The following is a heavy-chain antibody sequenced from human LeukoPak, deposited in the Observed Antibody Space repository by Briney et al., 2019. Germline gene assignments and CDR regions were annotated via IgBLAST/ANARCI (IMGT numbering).Heavy chain of an antibody. J-gene: IGHJ4*02. V-gene: IGHV4-34*01. Sequence: PSETLSLTCAVYGRSFSGYYWSWIRQPPGKGLEWIGEINHSGSTNYNPSLKSRVTISVDTSKNQFSLKLSSVTAADTAVYYCARGGGSGHFDYWGQGTLVTVSS. CDR1: GRSFSGYY. CDR2: INHSGST. D-gene: IGHD3-10*01. CDR3: ARGGGSGHFDY.